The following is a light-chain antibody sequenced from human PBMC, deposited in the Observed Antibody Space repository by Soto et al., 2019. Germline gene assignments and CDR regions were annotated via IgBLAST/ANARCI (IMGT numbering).Light chain of an antibody. CDR3: AAWDDSLSAHYV. CDR2: SNN. CDR1: SSNIGSNY. V-gene: IGLV1-47*02. Sequence: QSVLTQPPSASGTPGQRVTISCSGSSSNIGSNYVYWYQQLPGTAPKLLIYSNNQRPSGVPDRFSGSKSGTSASLAISGLRSADEADYYCAAWDDSLSAHYVFGTGTKLTVL. J-gene: IGLJ1*01.